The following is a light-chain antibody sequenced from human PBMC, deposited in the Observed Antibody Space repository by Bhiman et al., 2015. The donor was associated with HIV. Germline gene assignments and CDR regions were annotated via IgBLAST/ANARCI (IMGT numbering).Light chain of an antibody. V-gene: IGLV1-40*01. CDR2: GNS. J-gene: IGLJ1*01. Sequence: QSVLTQPPSVSGAPGQRVSISCTGSSSNIGAGIDVHWYQQFPGTSPKLLIYGNSNRPSGVPDRFSGSKSGTSASLTISGLQAEDEADYCSSYTSSSTYVFGGGTKVTVL. CDR1: SSNIGAGID. CDR3: SYTSSSTYV.